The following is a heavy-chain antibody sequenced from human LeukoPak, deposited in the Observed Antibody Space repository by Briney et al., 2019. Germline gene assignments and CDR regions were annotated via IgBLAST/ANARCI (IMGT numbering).Heavy chain of an antibody. V-gene: IGHV1-8*01. CDR1: VYTFTRYD. D-gene: IGHD1-26*01. CDR2: SNPNRGKT. J-gene: IGHJ6*02. Sequence: ASVKVSFKASVYTFTRYDINWVRQATGQGLEWMGWSNPNRGKTGYAQKLQGRVTMNRNTSIPTAYMELSSLRSEDTAVYYCASVGSGSCYGYTGMDVWGQGTTVTVSS. CDR3: ASVGSGSCYGYTGMDV.